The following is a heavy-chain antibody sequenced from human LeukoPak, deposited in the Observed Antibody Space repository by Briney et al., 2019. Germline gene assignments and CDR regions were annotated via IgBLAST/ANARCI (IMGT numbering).Heavy chain of an antibody. CDR1: GDSISSYY. J-gene: IGHJ4*02. V-gene: IGHV4-59*01. CDR2: MYDRGST. CDR3: AATIKRDYGVTNLHY. D-gene: IGHD4/OR15-4a*01. Sequence: SETLSLTCTVPGDSISSYYWSWIRQPPGKGLEWIAYMYDRGSTNYNPSLKSRVTISRDTSKNQFSLKLTSVTAADTAVYYCAATIKRDYGVTNLHYWGQGTLVTVSS.